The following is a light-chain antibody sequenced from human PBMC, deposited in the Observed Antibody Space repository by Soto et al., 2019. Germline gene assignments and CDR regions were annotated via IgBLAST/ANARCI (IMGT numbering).Light chain of an antibody. CDR3: LQHNSYPLT. CDR2: AAS. Sequence: DIQMTQSPSSLSASVGDRVTITCRASQGIGNDLGWYQQRPGKAPNRLIYAASTLQSGVPSRFSGSGSGTDFTLTISSLQPEDFTTYYGLQHNSYPLTFGQGTKVEIK. J-gene: IGKJ1*01. CDR1: QGIGND. V-gene: IGKV1-17*01.